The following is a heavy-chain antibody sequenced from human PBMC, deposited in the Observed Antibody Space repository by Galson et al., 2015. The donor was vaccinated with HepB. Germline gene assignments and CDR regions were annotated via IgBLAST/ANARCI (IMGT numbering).Heavy chain of an antibody. J-gene: IGHJ4*02. V-gene: IGHV3-30-3*01. CDR3: ARVEGSTGRLDY. D-gene: IGHD1-14*01. CDR2: ISYDGSNK. Sequence: SLRLSCAASGFTFSSYAMHWVRQAPGKGLEWVAVISYDGSNKYYADSVKGRFTISRDNSKNTLYLQMNSLRAEDTAVYYCARVEGSTGRLDYWGQGTLVTVSS. CDR1: GFTFSSYA.